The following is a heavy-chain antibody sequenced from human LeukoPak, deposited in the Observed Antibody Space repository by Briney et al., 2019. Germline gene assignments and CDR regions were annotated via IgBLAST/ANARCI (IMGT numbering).Heavy chain of an antibody. D-gene: IGHD6-19*01. CDR3: AKIPVSYSSGWSNFDY. J-gene: IGHJ4*02. CDR1: GFSFSSYA. Sequence: GGSLRLSCAASGFSFSSYAMSWVRQAPGKGLEWVSGISSSGGSTYYADSVKGRFTISRDNSKNTLYLQMNSLRAEDTAVYYCAKIPVSYSSGWSNFDYWGQGALVIVSS. V-gene: IGHV3-23*01. CDR2: ISSSGGST.